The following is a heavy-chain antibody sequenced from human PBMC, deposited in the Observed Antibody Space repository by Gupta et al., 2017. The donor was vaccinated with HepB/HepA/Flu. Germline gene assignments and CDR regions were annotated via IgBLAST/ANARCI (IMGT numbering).Heavy chain of an antibody. CDR2: IRPDGSTK. V-gene: IGHV3-7*01. CDR1: GFTIPTYW. J-gene: IGHJ4*02. Sequence: EVFLVESGGVLVQPGGSLRLSCAASGFTIPTYWMTWVRQSPGRGLEGVANIRPDGSTKAYGDSAKDRCTISRDNAKNALYLQRDSLRVEDTAVYYCASGPDHGDDWGQGTLVTVSS. CDR3: ASGPDHGDD.